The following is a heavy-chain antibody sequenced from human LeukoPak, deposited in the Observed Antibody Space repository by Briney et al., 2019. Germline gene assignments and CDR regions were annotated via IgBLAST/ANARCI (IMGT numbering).Heavy chain of an antibody. J-gene: IGHJ4*02. CDR1: GGSMSSYY. CDR3: AREGMFPTNYFHY. Sequence: SETLSLTCTVSGGSMSSYYWNWIRQSAGKGLEWIGRIYTSGSTNYNASLKSRVTMSVDTSRNQFSLKLTSVTAADTAVYYCAREGMFPTNYFHYWGQGTLVTVSS. D-gene: IGHD3-10*01. V-gene: IGHV4-4*07. CDR2: IYTSGST.